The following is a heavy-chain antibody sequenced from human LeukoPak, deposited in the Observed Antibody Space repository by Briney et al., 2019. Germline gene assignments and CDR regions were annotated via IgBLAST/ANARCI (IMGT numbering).Heavy chain of an antibody. J-gene: IGHJ4*02. Sequence: GGSLRLSCAASGFTFSSYAMHWVRQAPGKGLEWVAVISYDGSNKYYADSVKGRFTISRDNSKNTLYLQMNSLTAEDTAVYYCARKFHYGSGSYLYYIDYWGQGTLVTVSS. CDR1: GFTFSSYA. CDR3: ARKFHYGSGSYLYYIDY. CDR2: ISYDGSNK. V-gene: IGHV3-30-3*01. D-gene: IGHD3-10*01.